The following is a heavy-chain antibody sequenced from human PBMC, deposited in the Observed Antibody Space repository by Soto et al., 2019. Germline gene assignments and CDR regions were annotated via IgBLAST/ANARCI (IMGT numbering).Heavy chain of an antibody. J-gene: IGHJ4*02. D-gene: IGHD2-21*02. Sequence: GGSLRLSCAASGFTFSSYAMHWVRQAPGKGLEWVAVISYDGSNKYYADSVKGRFTISRDNSKNTLYLQMNSLRAEDTAVYYCARDVMGIVVVTASPLNYWGQGTLVTVSS. V-gene: IGHV3-30-3*01. CDR3: ARDVMGIVVVTASPLNY. CDR2: ISYDGSNK. CDR1: GFTFSSYA.